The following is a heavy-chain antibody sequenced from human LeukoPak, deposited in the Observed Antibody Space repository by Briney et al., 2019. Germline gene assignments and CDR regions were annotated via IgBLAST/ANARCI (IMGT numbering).Heavy chain of an antibody. D-gene: IGHD3-10*01. CDR3: AREAHSWLHHTMVRGIFYFDY. Sequence: SETLSLTCTVSGGSISSYYWSWIRQPPGKGLEWIGYIYYSGSTNYNPSLKSRVTISVDTSKNQFSLKLSSVTAADTAVYYCAREAHSWLHHTMVRGIFYFDYWGQGTLVTVSS. CDR1: GGSISSYY. V-gene: IGHV4-59*01. J-gene: IGHJ4*02. CDR2: IYYSGST.